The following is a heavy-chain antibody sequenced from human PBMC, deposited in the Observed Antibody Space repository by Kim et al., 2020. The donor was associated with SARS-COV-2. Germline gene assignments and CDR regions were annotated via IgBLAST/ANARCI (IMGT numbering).Heavy chain of an antibody. CDR2: INPKSGDT. V-gene: IGHV1-2*06. D-gene: IGHD3-10*01. J-gene: IGHJ5*02. CDR3: ARGFGDFYNWFDP. Sequence: ASVKVSCKASGHSVADFYMHWVRQAPGQGLEWMGRINPKSGDTKSPQKFQGRVTLTRDTSMSTAYMELNSLTSDDTAIYYCARGFGDFYNWFDPWGQGTPVTVSS. CDR1: GHSVADFY.